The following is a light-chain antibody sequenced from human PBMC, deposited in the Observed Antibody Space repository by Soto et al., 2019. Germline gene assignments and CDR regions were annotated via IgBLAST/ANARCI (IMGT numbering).Light chain of an antibody. V-gene: IGLV1-44*01. J-gene: IGLJ1*01. CDR1: SSNIGGNP. CDR2: GND. CDR3: AAWDDILNAFV. Sequence: QSVLTQSPSASGTPGQRVTISCSGSSSNIGGNPVNWYQQLPGTAPKLLIYGNDQRPSGVPDRFSGSKSGTSASLAISGLQSEDEADYYCAAWDDILNAFVFGTGTKLTVL.